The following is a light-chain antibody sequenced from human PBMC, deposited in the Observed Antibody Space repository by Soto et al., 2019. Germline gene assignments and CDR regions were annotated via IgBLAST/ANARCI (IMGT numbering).Light chain of an antibody. CDR1: QDINNC. CDR2: DAS. J-gene: IGKJ4*01. Sequence: DIQMTQSPSSLSASVGDRVTITCQASQDINNCLNWYQQSPGKAPKLLIYDASNLETGVPSRFSASGSGTDCSFTISSLQPDDIATYFCQQCDDLPLTFGGGTKVDIK. V-gene: IGKV1-33*01. CDR3: QQCDDLPLT.